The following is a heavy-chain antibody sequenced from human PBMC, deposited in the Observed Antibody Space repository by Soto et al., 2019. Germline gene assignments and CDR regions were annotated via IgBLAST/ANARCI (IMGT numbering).Heavy chain of an antibody. D-gene: IGHD2-15*01. CDR3: ARVVAYYFDY. V-gene: IGHV3-30-3*01. Sequence: QVQLVESGGGEVQPGRTLRLSCAASGCAFCSYAMHWVRQAPGKGLEWVAVISYDGSNKYYADSVKGRFTISRDNSKNTLYLQMNSLRAEDTAVYYCARVVAYYFDYWGQGTLVTVSS. J-gene: IGHJ4*02. CDR2: ISYDGSNK. CDR1: GCAFCSYA.